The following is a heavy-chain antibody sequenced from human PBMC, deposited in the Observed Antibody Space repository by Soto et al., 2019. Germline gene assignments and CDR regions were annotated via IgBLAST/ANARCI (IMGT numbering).Heavy chain of an antibody. CDR1: GFAFNNAW. V-gene: IGHV3-15*07. CDR3: TTDSYNPIVEVRFDY. D-gene: IGHD3-10*01. CDR2: IKTKALGGTT. Sequence: EVQLVESGGGLVKPGGSLTLSCAASGFAFNNAWINWVRQAPGKGLEWVGRIKTKALGGTTDFAAPVRGRFAITRDDSRYMVYMQMDTLNTEDTAVYYCTTDSYNPIVEVRFDYWGHGTLVTVSS. J-gene: IGHJ4*01.